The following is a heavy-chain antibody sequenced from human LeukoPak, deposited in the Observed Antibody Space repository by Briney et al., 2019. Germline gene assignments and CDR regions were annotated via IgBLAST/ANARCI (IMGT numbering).Heavy chain of an antibody. CDR1: GFTFSTYA. V-gene: IGHV3-23*01. CDR3: AKERGIYSGYDPLEY. D-gene: IGHD5-12*01. CDR2: YSGSGGST. Sequence: GGSLRLSCAASGFTFSTYAMSWVRRAPGKGLGWVSAYSGSGGSTFYADSVKGRFTVSRDNSKNTLYLQMDSLRTEDTALYFCAKERGIYSGYDPLEYWGQGTLVTVSS. J-gene: IGHJ4*02.